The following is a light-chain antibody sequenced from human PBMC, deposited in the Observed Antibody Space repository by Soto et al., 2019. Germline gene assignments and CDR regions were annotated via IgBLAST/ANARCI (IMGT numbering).Light chain of an antibody. Sequence: DIQMTQSPFTLSASVGDRVTITCRASQSINARLAWHQQKPGKVPRVLIYDASNLKSGVPSRFRGSGSGIEFTLTISSLQPDDFATYYCQQYYTYPWTFGQGPEVEIK. CDR3: QQYYTYPWT. V-gene: IGKV1-5*01. J-gene: IGKJ1*01. CDR1: QSINAR. CDR2: DAS.